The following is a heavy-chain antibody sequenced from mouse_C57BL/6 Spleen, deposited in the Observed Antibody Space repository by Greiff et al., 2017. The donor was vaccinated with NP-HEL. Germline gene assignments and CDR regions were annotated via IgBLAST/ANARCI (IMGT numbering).Heavy chain of an antibody. Sequence: DVMLVESGEGLVKPGGSLKLSCAASGFTFSSYAMSWVRQTPEKRLEWVAYISSGGDYIYYADTVKGRFTISRDNARNTLYLQMSSLKSEDTAMYYCTRDYGNPYFDVWGTGTTVTVSS. CDR2: ISSGGDYI. J-gene: IGHJ1*03. D-gene: IGHD1-1*01. V-gene: IGHV5-9-1*02. CDR1: GFTFSSYA. CDR3: TRDYGNPYFDV.